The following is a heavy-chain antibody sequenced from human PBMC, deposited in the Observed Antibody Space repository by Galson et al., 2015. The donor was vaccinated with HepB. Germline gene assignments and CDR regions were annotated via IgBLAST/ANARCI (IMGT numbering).Heavy chain of an antibody. CDR3: ARRSYQQLGLDY. Sequence: SLRLSCAASGFTFSSYAMHWVRQAPGKGLEWVAVISYDGSNKYYADSVKGRFTISRDNSKNTLYLQMNSLRAEDTAVYYCARRSYQQLGLDYWGQGTLVTVSS. V-gene: IGHV3-30-3*01. J-gene: IGHJ4*02. CDR1: GFTFSSYA. D-gene: IGHD6-6*01. CDR2: ISYDGSNK.